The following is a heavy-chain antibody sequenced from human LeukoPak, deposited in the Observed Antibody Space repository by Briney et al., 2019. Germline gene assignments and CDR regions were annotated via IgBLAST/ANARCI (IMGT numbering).Heavy chain of an antibody. CDR1: GGSISSYY. J-gene: IGHJ5*02. CDR2: IYTSGST. CDR3: ARLWYSGSSPWFDP. Sequence: SETLSLTCTVSGGSISSYYWSWIRQPPGKGLEWIGYIYTSGSTNYNPSLKSRVTISVDTSKNQFSLELSAVTAADTAVYYCARLWYSGSSPWFDPWGQGTLVTVSS. V-gene: IGHV4-4*09. D-gene: IGHD6-6*01.